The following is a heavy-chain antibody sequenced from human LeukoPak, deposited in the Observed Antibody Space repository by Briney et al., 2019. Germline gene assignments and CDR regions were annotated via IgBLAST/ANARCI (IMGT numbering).Heavy chain of an antibody. CDR3: ARPIQTYYDFWSGRGAHDWFDP. CDR2: IYHSGST. V-gene: IGHV4-38-2*01. Sequence: TSETLSLTCAVSGYSISSGYYWGWIRQPPGKGLEWIGSIYHSGSTHYNPSLKSRVTISVDTSKNQFSLKLSSVTAADTAVYYCARPIQTYYDFWSGRGAHDWFDPWGQGTLVTVSS. CDR1: GYSISSGYY. D-gene: IGHD3-3*01. J-gene: IGHJ5*02.